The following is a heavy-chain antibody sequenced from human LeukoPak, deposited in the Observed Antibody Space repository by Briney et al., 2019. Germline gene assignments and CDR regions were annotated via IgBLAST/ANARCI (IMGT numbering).Heavy chain of an antibody. Sequence: GGSLRLSCAASGFAFSSYSMNWVRQAPGKGLEWVSYISSSSSTIYYADSVKGRFTISRDNAKNSLYLQMNSLRAEDTAVYYCARDLSEPHWYSSGWSLDVWGQGTKVTVSS. J-gene: IGHJ6*02. V-gene: IGHV3-48*04. CDR3: ARDLSEPHWYSSGWSLDV. CDR1: GFAFSSYS. D-gene: IGHD6-19*01. CDR2: ISSSSSTI.